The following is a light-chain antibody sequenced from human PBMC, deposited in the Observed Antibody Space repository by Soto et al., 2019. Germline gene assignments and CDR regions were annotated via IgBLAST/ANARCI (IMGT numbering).Light chain of an antibody. J-gene: IGKJ1*01. V-gene: IGKV3-20*01. Sequence: EVVLTQSPGSLSLSPGERATLSCRASQSVSSTYLAWYQQKPGQAPRVLIYGASSRATGTPDRFSGSGSGTDFTLTISRLEPEDFAVYYCHQCGNSHWTFCQGNKVEIK. CDR1: QSVSSTY. CDR3: HQCGNSHWT. CDR2: GAS.